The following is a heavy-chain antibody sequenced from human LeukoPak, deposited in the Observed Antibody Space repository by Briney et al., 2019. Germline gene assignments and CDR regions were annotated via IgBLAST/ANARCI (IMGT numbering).Heavy chain of an antibody. D-gene: IGHD6-13*01. CDR1: GYTFTGYY. CDR3: ARSHIAAGGDY. Sequence: GASVKVSCKASGYTFTGYYMHWVRQATGQGLEWMGWMNPNSGNTGYAQKFQGRVTMTRNTSISTAYMELSSLRSEDTAVYYCARSHIAAGGDYWGQGTLVTVSS. CDR2: MNPNSGNT. V-gene: IGHV1-8*02. J-gene: IGHJ4*02.